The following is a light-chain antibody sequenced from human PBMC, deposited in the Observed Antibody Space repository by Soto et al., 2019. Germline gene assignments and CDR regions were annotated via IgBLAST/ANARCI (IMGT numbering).Light chain of an antibody. CDR2: DAS. CDR1: QSVGSTY. Sequence: PLAAEERATRSCRASQSVGSTYLAGYQQKPGQAPRLLLYDASSRATGIPDRFSGSGSGTDHTINISGLETPDDAVYYSKQYRSSLPITFAQGTRLEIK. V-gene: IGKV3-20*01. J-gene: IGKJ5*01. CDR3: KQYRSSLPIT.